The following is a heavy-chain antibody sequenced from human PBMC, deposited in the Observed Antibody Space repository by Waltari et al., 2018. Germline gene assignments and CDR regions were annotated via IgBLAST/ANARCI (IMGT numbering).Heavy chain of an antibody. V-gene: IGHV1-69*04. D-gene: IGHD3-10*01. CDR2: VIPSLRMA. Sequence: QVQLVQSGSEVKKPGSSVKVSCKASGGTFTSFVINWVRQAPGQGLEWMGRVIPSLRMANYAQKFQGSVTITADEPTSSAYLELNSLRSEDTAVYYCARGFDDGSCSLRDYYGMDVWGQGTAVTVSS. CDR1: GGTFTSFV. J-gene: IGHJ6*02. CDR3: ARGFDDGSCSLRDYYGMDV.